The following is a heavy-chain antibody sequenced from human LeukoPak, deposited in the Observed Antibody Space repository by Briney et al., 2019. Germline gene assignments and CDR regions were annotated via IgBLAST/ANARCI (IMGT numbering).Heavy chain of an antibody. CDR1: GGSISSGSYY. CDR3: ARDQGYSGY. V-gene: IGHV4-61*01. CDR2: IYYSGST. Sequence: SETLSLTCTVSGGSISSGSYYWSWIRQPPGKGLEWIGYIYYSGSTNYNPSLKSRVTISVDTSKNQFSLKLSSVTAADTAVYYCARDQGYSGYWGQGTLVTVSS. D-gene: IGHD5-12*01. J-gene: IGHJ4*02.